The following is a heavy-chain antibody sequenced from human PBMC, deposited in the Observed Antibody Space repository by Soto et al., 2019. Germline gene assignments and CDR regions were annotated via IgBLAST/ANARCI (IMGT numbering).Heavy chain of an antibody. CDR3: ARANAPTLPFDY. D-gene: IGHD2-2*01. CDR1: GCFLSESY. V-gene: IGHV4-34*01. CDR2: INHVGGT. Sequence: SETLSLTCAVYGCFLSESYWTGIRQPPGKGLEWIGEINHVGGTNYNPSLKSRVTISIDTSNNQFSLSLKSVTAADTAVYFCARANAPTLPFDYWGQGTLVTVSS. J-gene: IGHJ4*02.